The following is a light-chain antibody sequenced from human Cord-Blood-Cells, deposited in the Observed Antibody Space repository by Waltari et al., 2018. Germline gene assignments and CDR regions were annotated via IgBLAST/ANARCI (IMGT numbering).Light chain of an antibody. Sequence: QSALTQPASVSGSPGQSITISCTGTSSDVGSYNLVSWYQRHPGKAPKLMIYEGSKRPSGFSNRFSGSKSGNTASLTSSGLQAEDEADYYCCSYAGSSTWVFGGGTKLTVL. CDR3: CSYAGSSTWV. V-gene: IGLV2-23*01. CDR1: SSDVGSYNL. CDR2: EGS. J-gene: IGLJ3*02.